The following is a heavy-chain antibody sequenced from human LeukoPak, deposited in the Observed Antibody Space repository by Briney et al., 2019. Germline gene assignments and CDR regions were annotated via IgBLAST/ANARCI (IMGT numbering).Heavy chain of an antibody. CDR2: MNPNSGNT. Sequence: ASVKVSCKASGYTFTSYDINWVRQATGQGLEWMGWMNPNSGNTGYAQKFQGRVTMTRNTSISTAYMELSSLRSEDTAVYYCARGQYYFGTGFDKGVFDYWGQGTLVTVSS. D-gene: IGHD3/OR15-3a*01. CDR3: ARGQYYFGTGFDKGVFDY. V-gene: IGHV1-8*01. J-gene: IGHJ4*02. CDR1: GYTFTSYD.